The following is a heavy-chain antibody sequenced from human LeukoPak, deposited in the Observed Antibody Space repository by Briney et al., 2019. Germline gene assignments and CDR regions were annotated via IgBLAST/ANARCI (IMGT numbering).Heavy chain of an antibody. J-gene: IGHJ4*02. CDR3: AKDRDSGRLGELSFFDY. V-gene: IGHV3-23*01. D-gene: IGHD3-16*02. CDR2: ISSRGGNT. Sequence: PGGSLRLSCAASGFTFSSYSMSWVRQAPGKGLEWVSAISSRGGNTYYADSVKGRFTISRDNSKNTLYLQLNSLRAEDTAVYYCAKDRDSGRLGELSFFDYWGQGTLVTVSS. CDR1: GFTFSSYS.